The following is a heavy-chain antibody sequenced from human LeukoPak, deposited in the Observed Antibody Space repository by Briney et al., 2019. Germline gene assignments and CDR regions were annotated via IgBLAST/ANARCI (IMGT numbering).Heavy chain of an antibody. CDR2: IKQDGSTK. Sequence: PGGSLRLSCAASGFSIRNYWMSWVRQAPGKGLEWVASIKQDGSTKYYVNSVKGRFTISRDNAKNSLSVQMNSLGVEDTAVYYCARDSTDGTTNFDCWGQGTLVTVSS. D-gene: IGHD1-1*01. CDR3: ARDSTDGTTNFDC. V-gene: IGHV3-7*01. CDR1: GFSIRNYW. J-gene: IGHJ4*02.